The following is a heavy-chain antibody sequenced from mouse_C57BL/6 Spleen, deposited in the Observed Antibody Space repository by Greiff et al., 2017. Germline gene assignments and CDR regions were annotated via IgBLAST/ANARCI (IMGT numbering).Heavy chain of an antibody. CDR3: ARGSSGYFDY. CDR1: GYAFSSYW. J-gene: IGHJ2*01. D-gene: IGHD3-2*02. CDR2: IYPGDGDT. V-gene: IGHV1-80*01. Sequence: QVHVKQSGAELVKPGASVKISCTASGYAFSSYWMYWVKQRPGKGLEWIGQIYPGDGDTNYNGKFKGKAALTSDKSSITAYMQLSSLTSVDSAVYFCARGSSGYFDYWGQGTTLTVSS.